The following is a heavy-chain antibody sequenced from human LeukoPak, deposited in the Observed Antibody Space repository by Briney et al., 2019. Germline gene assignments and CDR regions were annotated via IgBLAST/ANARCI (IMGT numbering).Heavy chain of an antibody. Sequence: SETLSLTCAVYGGSFSGYYWSWIRQPPGKGLEWIGEINHSGSTNYNPSLKSRVTISVDTSKNQFSLKLSSLPAPDTAVYYCARGSDYVWGSYRPKYYFDYWGQGTLVTVSS. CDR1: GGSFSGYY. D-gene: IGHD3-16*02. CDR2: INHSGST. J-gene: IGHJ4*02. CDR3: ARGSDYVWGSYRPKYYFDY. V-gene: IGHV4-34*01.